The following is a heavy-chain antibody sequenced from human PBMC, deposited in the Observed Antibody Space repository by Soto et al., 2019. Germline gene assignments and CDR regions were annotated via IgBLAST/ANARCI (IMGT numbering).Heavy chain of an antibody. CDR1: GSRFSNYV. CDR3: AREGRGKKAGYNGLVSLGY. D-gene: IGHD2-2*02. J-gene: IGHJ4*02. CDR2: IIPIFNST. V-gene: IGHV1-69*06. Sequence: SVKVSCKVSGSRFSNYVISWVRQAPGHGLEWLGRIIPIFNSTKYAQSFQGRVTITADKSTSTASLELSSLRSDGTAVYYCAREGRGKKAGYNGLVSLGYWGQGTLVTVSS.